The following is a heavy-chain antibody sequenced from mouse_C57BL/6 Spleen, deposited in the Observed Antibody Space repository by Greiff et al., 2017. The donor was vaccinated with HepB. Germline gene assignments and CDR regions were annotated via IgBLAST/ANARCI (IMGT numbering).Heavy chain of an antibody. CDR3: AKGANRAYFDY. CDR1: GFSLTSYG. Sequence: VQLQESGPGLVAPSQSLSITCTVSGFSLTSYGVSWVRQPPGKGLEWLGVIGGDGSTNHHSALISRLSISRVNSKSQVFLKLNSLQTDDNDTYYSAKGANRAYFDYWGQGTTLTVSS. D-gene: IGHD3-3*01. V-gene: IGHV2-3*01. CDR2: IGGDGST. J-gene: IGHJ2*01.